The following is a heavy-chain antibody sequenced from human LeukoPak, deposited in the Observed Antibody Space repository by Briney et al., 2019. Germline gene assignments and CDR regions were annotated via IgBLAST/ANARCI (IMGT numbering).Heavy chain of an antibody. J-gene: IGHJ6*03. Sequence: SVKVSCKASGGTFSSYAISWVRQAPGQGLEWMGGIIPIFGTANYAQKFQGRVTITTDESTITAYMELSSLRSEDTAVYYCARDSNPGGYMDVWGKGTTVTVSS. CDR1: GGTFSSYA. CDR3: ARDSNPGGYMDV. CDR2: IIPIFGTA. V-gene: IGHV1-69*05. D-gene: IGHD2-8*01.